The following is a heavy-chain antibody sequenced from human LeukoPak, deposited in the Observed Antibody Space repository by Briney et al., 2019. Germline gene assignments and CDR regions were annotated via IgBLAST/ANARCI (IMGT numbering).Heavy chain of an antibody. CDR2: IYYSGST. J-gene: IGHJ4*02. D-gene: IGHD2-21*02. CDR1: GGSISSGDYY. V-gene: IGHV4-30-4*01. Sequence: SETLSLTCTVSGGSISSGDYYWSWIRQPPGKGLEWIGYIYYSGSTYYNPSLKSRVTISVDTSKNQFSLKLSSVTAADTAVYYCARGPPCIVGVTAIGFFDYWGQGTLVTVSS. CDR3: ARGPPCIVGVTAIGFFDY.